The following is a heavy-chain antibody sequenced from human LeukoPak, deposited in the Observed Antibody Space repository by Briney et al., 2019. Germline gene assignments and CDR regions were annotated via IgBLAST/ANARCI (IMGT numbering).Heavy chain of an antibody. CDR3: AREADSTSPFDY. J-gene: IGHJ4*02. Sequence: ASVKVSCKASGGTFSSYAISWVRQAPGQGLEWMGRIIPILGIANYAQKFQGRVTITADKSTSTAYMELSSLRSEDTAVYYCAREADSTSPFDYWGQGTLVTVSS. D-gene: IGHD6-13*01. V-gene: IGHV1-69*04. CDR1: GGTFSSYA. CDR2: IIPILGIA.